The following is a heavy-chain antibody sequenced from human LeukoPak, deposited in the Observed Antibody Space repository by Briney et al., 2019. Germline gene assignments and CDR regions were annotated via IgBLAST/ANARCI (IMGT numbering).Heavy chain of an antibody. CDR2: ISSSSSYI. CDR1: GFTFSSYS. D-gene: IGHD6-6*01. V-gene: IGHV3-21*01. J-gene: IGHJ4*02. CDR3: ARDLGSSSVIDY. Sequence: KPGGSLRLSCAASGFTFSSYSMNWVRQAPGKGLEWVSSISSSSSYIYYADSVKGRFTISRDNAKNSLYLQMNSLRAEDTAVYYCARDLGSSSVIDYWGQGTLVTVSS.